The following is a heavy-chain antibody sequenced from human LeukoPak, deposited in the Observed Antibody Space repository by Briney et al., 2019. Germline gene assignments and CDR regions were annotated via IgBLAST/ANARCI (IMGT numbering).Heavy chain of an antibody. CDR3: AKVSGFKITFGGVID. CDR1: GFTFSNYA. CDR2: ISYDGSNK. V-gene: IGHV3-30*18. D-gene: IGHD3-16*02. Sequence: QPGGSLRLSCAASGFTFSNYAMTWVRQAPGKGLEWVAVISYDGSNKYYAESVKGRFTISRDNSKNTLYLQMNSLRAEDTAVFYCAKVSGFKITFGGVIDWGQGTPVTVSS. J-gene: IGHJ4*02.